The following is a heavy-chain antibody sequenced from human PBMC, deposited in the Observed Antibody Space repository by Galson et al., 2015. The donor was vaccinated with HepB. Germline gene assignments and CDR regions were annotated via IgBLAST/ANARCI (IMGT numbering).Heavy chain of an antibody. CDR3: ARDSTFYQYCSSTSCFSRWAFDP. Sequence: SVKVSCKASGYTSTGYYMHWVRQAPGQGLEWMGWINPNSGGTNYAQKFQGRVTMTRDTSISTAYMELSRLRSDDTAVYYCARDSTFYQYCSSTSCFSRWAFDPWGQGTLVTVSS. V-gene: IGHV1-2*02. D-gene: IGHD2-2*01. CDR1: GYTSTGYY. J-gene: IGHJ5*02. CDR2: INPNSGGT.